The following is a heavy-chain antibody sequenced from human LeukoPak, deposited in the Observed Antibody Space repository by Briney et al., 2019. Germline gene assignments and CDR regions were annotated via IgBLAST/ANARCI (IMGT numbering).Heavy chain of an antibody. D-gene: IGHD6-13*01. CDR1: GGSISSYY. J-gene: IGHJ6*02. V-gene: IGHV4-59*01. CDR2: IYYSGST. Sequence: SETLSLTCTVSGGSISSYYRSWIRQPPGKGLEWIGYIYYSGSTNYNPSLKSRVTISVDTSKNQFSLKLSSVTAADTAVYYCAREAGQQLVPRYYYYYGMDVWGQGTTVTVSS. CDR3: AREAGQQLVPRYYYYYGMDV.